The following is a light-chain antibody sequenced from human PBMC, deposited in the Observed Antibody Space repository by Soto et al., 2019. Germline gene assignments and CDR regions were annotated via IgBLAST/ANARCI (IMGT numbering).Light chain of an antibody. CDR2: GAS. CDR1: QSINKY. J-gene: IGKJ3*01. Sequence: DIQMTQSPSSLSASVGDRVTITCRASQSINKYINWYQQKPGKAPNLLINGASSLQSGAPSRFSGSGSGTDFTLTISNLQPEDFATYYCQQTYSTPFTFGPGTKVDIK. V-gene: IGKV1-39*01. CDR3: QQTYSTPFT.